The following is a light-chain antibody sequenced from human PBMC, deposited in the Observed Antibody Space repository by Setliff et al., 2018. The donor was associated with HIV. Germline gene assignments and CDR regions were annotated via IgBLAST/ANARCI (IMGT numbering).Light chain of an antibody. CDR1: SSNIGSNI. CDR3: ATWDDSLNGNV. J-gene: IGLJ1*01. CDR2: RNN. Sequence: QSALTQPPSVSGAPGQRVTISCTGSSSNIGSNIVNWYQHLPGTAPKLLIYRNNQRPSGVPDRFSGSKSGTSASLAISGLQSEDEADYYCATWDDSLNGNVFGSGTKVTVL. V-gene: IGLV1-44*01.